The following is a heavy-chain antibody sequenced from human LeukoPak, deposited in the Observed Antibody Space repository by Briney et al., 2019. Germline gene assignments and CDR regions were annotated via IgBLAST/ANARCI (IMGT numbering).Heavy chain of an antibody. CDR3: AKDPTSGYAYYYYYYMDV. V-gene: IGHV3-23*01. J-gene: IGHJ6*03. D-gene: IGHD3-22*01. Sequence: GGSLRLSCAASGFTFSTYAMTWVRQAPGKGLEWVSSITGSGDGTSAADSVKGRFTISRDNSKNTLYLQMNSLRAEDTAVYYCAKDPTSGYAYYYYYYMDVWGKGTTVTISS. CDR2: ITGSGDGT. CDR1: GFTFSTYA.